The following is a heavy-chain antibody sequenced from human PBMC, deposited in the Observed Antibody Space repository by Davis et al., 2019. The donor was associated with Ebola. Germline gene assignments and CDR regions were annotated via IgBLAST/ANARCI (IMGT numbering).Heavy chain of an antibody. CDR3: ATTQWLREFDN. V-gene: IGHV3-23*03. CDR1: GVTFDDHA. Sequence: GGSLRLSCVVSGVTFDDHAMSWVRQAPGKGLEWVSVIYDQSTAYADSVRGRFIISRDKSNNTLYLEMNSLRVDDTAVYYCATTQWLREFDNWGQGTLVTVSS. J-gene: IGHJ4*02. D-gene: IGHD6-19*01. CDR2: IYDQST.